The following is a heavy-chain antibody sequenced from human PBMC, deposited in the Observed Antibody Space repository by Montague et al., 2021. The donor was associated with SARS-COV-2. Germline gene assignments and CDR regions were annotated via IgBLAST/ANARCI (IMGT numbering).Heavy chain of an antibody. Sequence: SETLSLTCSVSGDSISTSTFYWGWIRQSPGKGLEWIGTISYNGGTFYNPSLRSRLTISVDPSENRFSLKLNSVTAADTAVYYCTRLALLVAGGIGCFDPWGQGTLVTVSS. CDR3: TRLALLVAGGIGCFDP. J-gene: IGHJ5*02. V-gene: IGHV4-39*01. CDR2: ISYNGGT. D-gene: IGHD1-1*01. CDR1: GDSISTSTFY.